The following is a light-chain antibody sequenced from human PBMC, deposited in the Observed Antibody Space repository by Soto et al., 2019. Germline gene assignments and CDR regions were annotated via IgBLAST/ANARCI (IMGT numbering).Light chain of an antibody. J-gene: IGLJ3*02. CDR3: SAYTARSTLV. Sequence: QPVLTQPASVSGSPGQSITISCTGTSSDVGTYNLVSWYQQHPGTAPKLIIYEVRNRPSGISSRFSGSRSGNTASLTISGLQPEDEGDYYCSAYTARSTLVFGGGTKVTVL. CDR1: SSDVGTYNL. CDR2: EVR. V-gene: IGLV2-14*02.